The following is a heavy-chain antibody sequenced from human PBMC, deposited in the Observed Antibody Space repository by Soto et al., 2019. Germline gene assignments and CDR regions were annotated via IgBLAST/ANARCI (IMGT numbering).Heavy chain of an antibody. CDR3: AVAYCSP. CDR2: MNPNSGNT. Sequence: QVQLVQSGAEVKKPGASVKVSCKASGYTFTSYDINWVRQATGQGLEWMGWMNPNSGNTGNAQKFQGRVTMTRNTSVGTASVELSSLRSDDTDVYYCAVAYCSPWGQGTLVTVSS. CDR1: GYTFTSYD. D-gene: IGHD2-21*01. V-gene: IGHV1-8*01. J-gene: IGHJ5*02.